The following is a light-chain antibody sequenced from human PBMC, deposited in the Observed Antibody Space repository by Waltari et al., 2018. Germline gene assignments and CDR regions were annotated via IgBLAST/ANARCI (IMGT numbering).Light chain of an antibody. Sequence: DIVMTQSPDSLAVSLGERPTINCKASQSVLYSSNNKNYLAWYQQKPGQPPKLLIYWATTRESGVPDRFSGSGSGTDFTLTISSLQAEDVAVYYCQQYYSTPLTFGGGTKVEIK. J-gene: IGKJ4*01. V-gene: IGKV4-1*01. CDR3: QQYYSTPLT. CDR2: WAT. CDR1: QSVLYSSNNKNY.